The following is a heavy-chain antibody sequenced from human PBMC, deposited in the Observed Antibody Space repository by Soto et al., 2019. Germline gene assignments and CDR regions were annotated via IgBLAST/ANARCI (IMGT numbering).Heavy chain of an antibody. CDR1: GYTFTSYA. J-gene: IGHJ4*02. Sequence: QVPLVQSGAEVKKPGASVKVSCKASGYTFTSYAMHWVRQAPGQRLEWMGWINAGNGNTKYSQKFQGRVTITRDTSASTAYMELGSLRSEDTAVYYCARAFGIAVADIDYWGQGTLVTVSS. CDR2: INAGNGNT. CDR3: ARAFGIAVADIDY. V-gene: IGHV1-3*01. D-gene: IGHD6-19*01.